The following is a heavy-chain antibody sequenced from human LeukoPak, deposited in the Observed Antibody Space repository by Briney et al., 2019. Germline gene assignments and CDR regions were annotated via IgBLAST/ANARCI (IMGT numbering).Heavy chain of an antibody. CDR3: AKEGDTALVTGYFDL. D-gene: IGHD5-18*01. J-gene: IGHJ2*01. CDR1: GGTFGSYV. V-gene: IGHV1-69*13. Sequence: SVKVSCKASGGTFGSYVISWVRQAPGQGLEWMGGIIPIFGTAHYSQKFQGRLTITADESTSTVYMEMSSLRSEDTAMYYCAKEGDTALVTGYFDLWGRGTLVTASS. CDR2: IIPIFGTA.